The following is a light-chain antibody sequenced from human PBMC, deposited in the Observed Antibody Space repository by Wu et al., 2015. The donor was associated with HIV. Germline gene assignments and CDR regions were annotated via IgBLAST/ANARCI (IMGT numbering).Light chain of an antibody. CDR3: QQYGSSPQT. V-gene: IGKV3-20*01. CDR2: RAS. J-gene: IGKJ1*01. Sequence: EIVLTQSPGTLSLSPGERATLSCRASQTVSTSYLAWYQQKPGQAPRLFIYRASIRATGIPDRFSGSGSGTDFTLTISRLEPEDFAVYYCQQYGSSPQTFGQGTKVEIK. CDR1: QTVSTSY.